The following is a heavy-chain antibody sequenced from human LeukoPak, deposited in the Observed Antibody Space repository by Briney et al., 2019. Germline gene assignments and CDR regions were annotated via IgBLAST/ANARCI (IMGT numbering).Heavy chain of an antibody. CDR2: ISTYYGNT. CDR3: ARDEGYCTITTCYRNWFDP. V-gene: IGHV1-18*01. CDR1: GYTFTNHG. D-gene: IGHD2-2*01. Sequence: ASVKVSCEASGYTFTNHGISWVRQAPGQGLEWMGWISTYYGNTNYAQKLQGRVTMTTDTSTSTAFMELRSLRSDDTAVYYCARDEGYCTITTCYRNWFDPWGQGTLVTVSS. J-gene: IGHJ5*02.